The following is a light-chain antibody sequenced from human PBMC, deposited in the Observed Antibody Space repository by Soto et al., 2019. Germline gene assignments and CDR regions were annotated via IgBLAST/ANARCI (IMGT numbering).Light chain of an antibody. Sequence: EIVLTQSPGTLSLSPGERATLSCRASQSVSSSYLAWYQQKPGQAPRLLIYGAYSRATGIPDRFSGSGSGTDFTLTISRLVPEDFAVYYCQQYGSSPPITFGQGTRLEIK. J-gene: IGKJ5*01. V-gene: IGKV3-20*01. CDR2: GAY. CDR1: QSVSSSY. CDR3: QQYGSSPPIT.